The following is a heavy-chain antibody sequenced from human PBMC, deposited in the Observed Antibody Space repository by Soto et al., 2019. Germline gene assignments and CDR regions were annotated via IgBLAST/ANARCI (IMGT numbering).Heavy chain of an antibody. CDR3: AKDRGSPMFGVVDVLKFYYQAMDV. D-gene: IGHD3-3*01. V-gene: IGHV3-9*01. J-gene: IGHJ6*02. Sequence: EVQLVESGGGLVRPGRSLRLSCAASGFTFDDYAMHWVRQAPGKGLEWVSGISWNSAFIGYADSVKGRFTVSRDNAKNFLYLEMNSLRAEDTALYYCAKDRGSPMFGVVDVLKFYYQAMDVWGHGTTVTVSS. CDR1: GFTFDDYA. CDR2: ISWNSAFI.